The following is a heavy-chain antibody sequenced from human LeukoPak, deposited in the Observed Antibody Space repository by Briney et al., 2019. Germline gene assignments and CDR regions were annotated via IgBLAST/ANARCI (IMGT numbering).Heavy chain of an antibody. D-gene: IGHD3-10*01. J-gene: IGHJ4*02. CDR3: ARRGSSRGDRFDY. CDR1: GGTFSSYA. CDR2: IIPIFGTA. V-gene: IGHV1-69*05. Sequence: SVKVSCKASGGTFSSYAISWVRQAPGQGLEWMGRIIPIFGTANYAQKFQGRVTITTDESTSTAYMELSSLRSEDTAVYYCARRGSSRGDRFDYWGQGTLVTVSP.